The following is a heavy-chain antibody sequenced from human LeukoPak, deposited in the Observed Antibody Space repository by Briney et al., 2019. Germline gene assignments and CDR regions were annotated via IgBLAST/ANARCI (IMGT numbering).Heavy chain of an antibody. V-gene: IGHV3-74*01. Sequence: GGSLRLSCATSGFILSSYWMHWVRQVPGKGLVWVSRINSDGSTTNYADSVKGRFTISRDNAKNTVYLQMNSLRAEDTAVYYCARAGYYDRSGYYPIDFWGQGNLVTVSS. D-gene: IGHD3-22*01. J-gene: IGHJ4*02. CDR2: INSDGSTT. CDR1: GFILSSYW. CDR3: ARAGYYDRSGYYPIDF.